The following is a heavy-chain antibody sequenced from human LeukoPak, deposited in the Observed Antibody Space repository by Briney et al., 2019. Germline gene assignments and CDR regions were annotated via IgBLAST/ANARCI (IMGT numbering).Heavy chain of an antibody. Sequence: SETLSLTCAVYGGPFSGYYWSWIRQPPGKGLEWIGEINHSGSTNYNPSLKSRVTISVNTSKNQFPLKLSSVTAADTAVYYCARRPGNSGSYLGAFDIWGQGTMVTVSS. CDR1: GGPFSGYY. V-gene: IGHV4-34*01. D-gene: IGHD1-26*01. J-gene: IGHJ3*02. CDR3: ARRPGNSGSYLGAFDI. CDR2: INHSGST.